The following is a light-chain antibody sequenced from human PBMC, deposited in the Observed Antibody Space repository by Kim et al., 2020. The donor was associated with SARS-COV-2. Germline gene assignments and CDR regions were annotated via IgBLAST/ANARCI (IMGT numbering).Light chain of an antibody. V-gene: IGLV2-8*01. CDR1: SSDVGGYNY. CDR3: SSYAGSNNLV. Sequence: GQSVTISCTGTSSDVGGYNYVSWYQQHPGKAPKLMNYEVSKRPSGVPDRFSGSKSGNTASLTVSGLQAEDEADYYCSSYAGSNNLVFGGGTKLTVL. J-gene: IGLJ3*02. CDR2: EVS.